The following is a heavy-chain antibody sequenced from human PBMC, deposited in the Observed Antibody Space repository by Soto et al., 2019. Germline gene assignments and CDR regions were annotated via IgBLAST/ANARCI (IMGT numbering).Heavy chain of an antibody. V-gene: IGHV1-69*01. J-gene: IGHJ4*02. CDR2: IIPIFGTA. CDR3: AKGVRHNGGIGWGDY. Sequence: QVQLVQSGAEVKKPGSSVKVSCKASGGTFSSYAISWVRQAPGQGLEWMGGIIPIFGTANYAQKFQGRVTITGDESKSRAYMELSSLRSEDAAVYYCAKGVRHNGGIGWGDYWGQGTLVTVSS. CDR1: GGTFSSYA. D-gene: IGHD7-27*01.